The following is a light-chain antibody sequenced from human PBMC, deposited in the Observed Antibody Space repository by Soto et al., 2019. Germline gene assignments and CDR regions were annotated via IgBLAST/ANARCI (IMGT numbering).Light chain of an antibody. V-gene: IGLV2-8*01. CDR2: EVS. Sequence: SVLTQPPSASGAPGQGVTISCTGTSSDVGGYNYVSWYQQHPGKAPKLMIYEVSKRPSGVPDRFSGSKSGNTASLTVSGLQAEDEADYYCSSYAGSNNLYVFGTGTKVTVL. CDR1: SSDVGGYNY. CDR3: SSYAGSNNLYV. J-gene: IGLJ1*01.